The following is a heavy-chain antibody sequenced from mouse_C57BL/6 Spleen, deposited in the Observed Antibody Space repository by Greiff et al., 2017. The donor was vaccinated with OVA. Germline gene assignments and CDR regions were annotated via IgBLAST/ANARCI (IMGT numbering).Heavy chain of an antibody. CDR3: ARPIYYDYSWLAY. CDR2: IDPANGNT. Sequence: VQLKQSVAELVRPGASVKLSCTASGFNIKNTYMHWVKQRPEQGLEWIGRIDPANGNTKYAPKFQGKATITADTSSNTAYLQLSSLTSEDTAIYYCARPIYYDYSWLAYWGQGTLVTVSA. J-gene: IGHJ3*01. D-gene: IGHD2-4*01. V-gene: IGHV14-3*01. CDR1: GFNIKNTY.